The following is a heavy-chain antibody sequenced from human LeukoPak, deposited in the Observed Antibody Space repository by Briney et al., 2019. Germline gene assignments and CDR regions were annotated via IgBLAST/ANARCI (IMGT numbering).Heavy chain of an antibody. CDR2: ISYDGSNK. V-gene: IGHV3-30*01. J-gene: IGHJ4*02. Sequence: PGRSLRLSCAASGFTFSSYAMHWVRQAPGKGLEWVAVISYDGSNKYYADSVKGRFTISRDNSKNTLYLQMNSLRAEDTAVYYYASDPIRDGYNEDFDYWGQGTLVTVSS. D-gene: IGHD5-24*01. CDR1: GFTFSSYA. CDR3: ASDPIRDGYNEDFDY.